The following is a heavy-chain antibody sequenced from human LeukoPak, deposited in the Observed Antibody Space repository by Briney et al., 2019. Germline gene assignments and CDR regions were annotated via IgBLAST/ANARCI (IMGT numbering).Heavy chain of an antibody. CDR1: GGSISSYY. J-gene: IGHJ6*03. CDR2: IYYSGST. D-gene: IGHD6-13*01. V-gene: IGHV4-59*01. Sequence: SETLSLTCTFSGGSISSYYWSWIRQPPGKGLEWIGYIYYSGSTNYNPSLKSRVTISVDTSKNQFSLKLSSVTAADTAVYYCARNSSSWYVFGDYYYYMDVWGKGTTVTVSS. CDR3: ARNSSSWYVFGDYYYYMDV.